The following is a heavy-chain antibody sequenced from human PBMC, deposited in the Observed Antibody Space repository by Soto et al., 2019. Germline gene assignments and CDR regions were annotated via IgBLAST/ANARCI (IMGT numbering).Heavy chain of an antibody. D-gene: IGHD3-22*01. CDR3: ASDLDYDRTYFDY. CDR2: ISSSSTI. J-gene: IGHJ4*02. V-gene: IGHV3-48*02. Sequence: PGGSLRLSCAASGFTFSSYSMNWVRQAPGKGLEWVSYISSSSTIYYADSVKGRFTISRDNAKNSLYLQMNSLRDEDTAVYYCASDLDYDRTYFDYWGQGTLVTVSS. CDR1: GFTFSSYS.